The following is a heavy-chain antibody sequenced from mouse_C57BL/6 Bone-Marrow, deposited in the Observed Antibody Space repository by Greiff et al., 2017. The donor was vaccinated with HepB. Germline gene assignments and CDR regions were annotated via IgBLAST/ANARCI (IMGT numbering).Heavy chain of an antibody. CDR3: TTGDYPDY. Sequence: VQLQQSGAELVRPGASVKLSCTATGFNIKDDYMHWVKQRPEQGLEWIGWIVPENGYTEYASKFQGKATITADTSSNTAYLQLSSLTSEDTAVYYCTTGDYPDYWGQGTTLTVSS. V-gene: IGHV14-4*01. CDR2: IVPENGYT. CDR1: GFNIKDDY. J-gene: IGHJ2*01. D-gene: IGHD2-4*01.